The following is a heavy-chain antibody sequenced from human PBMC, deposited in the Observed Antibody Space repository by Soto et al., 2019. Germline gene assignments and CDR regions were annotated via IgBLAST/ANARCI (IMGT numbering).Heavy chain of an antibody. CDR1: GYTFTSYD. CDR2: MNPNSGNT. D-gene: IGHD2-2*01. CDR3: ARGRDIVVVPAAMKTGWFDP. Sequence: GASVKVSCKASGYTFTSYDINWVRQATGQGLEWMGWMNPNSGNTGYAQKFQGRVTMTRNTSISTAYMELSSLRSEDTAVYYCARGRDIVVVPAAMKTGWFDPWGQGTLVPVSS. V-gene: IGHV1-8*01. J-gene: IGHJ5*02.